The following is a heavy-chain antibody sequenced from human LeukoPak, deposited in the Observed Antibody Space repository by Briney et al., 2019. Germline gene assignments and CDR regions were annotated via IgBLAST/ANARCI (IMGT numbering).Heavy chain of an antibody. V-gene: IGHV4-34*01. Sequence: SETLSLTCAVYGGSFSGYYWSWIRQPPGKGLEWIGEINHSGSTNYNPSLKSRVTISADTSKNQFSLSLSSVTAADTAIYYCARGTAYFDIDFWGQGALVTVSS. CDR3: ARGTAYFDIDF. J-gene: IGHJ4*02. D-gene: IGHD3-9*01. CDR2: INHSGST. CDR1: GGSFSGYY.